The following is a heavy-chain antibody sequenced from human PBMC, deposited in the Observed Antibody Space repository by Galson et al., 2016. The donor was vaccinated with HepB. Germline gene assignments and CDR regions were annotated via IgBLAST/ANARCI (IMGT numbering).Heavy chain of an antibody. V-gene: IGHV4-34*12. Sequence: SETLSLTCAVYGGSFSGYHWTWIRQPPGKGLGWIGEIIHSGRTNYNPSLMSRVTISVDTSKNHFSLELRSVTAADTAIYYCARDSYQMLFSYYYGMDVWGQGTTVTVSS. CDR1: GGSFSGYH. J-gene: IGHJ6*02. CDR2: IIHSGRT. D-gene: IGHD2-2*01. CDR3: ARDSYQMLFSYYYGMDV.